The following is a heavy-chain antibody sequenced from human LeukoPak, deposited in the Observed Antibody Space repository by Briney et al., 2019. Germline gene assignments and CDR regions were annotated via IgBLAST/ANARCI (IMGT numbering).Heavy chain of an antibody. Sequence: ASVKVSCKTSGYTFTNYGISWVRQASGQGLEWMGWISAYNGDTNYAQKFQDRITMTTDTSTSTGYMEPRDLRSDDTAVYFCARGGSGYEDYWGQGTLVTVSS. CDR3: ARGGSGYEDY. CDR2: ISAYNGDT. J-gene: IGHJ4*02. V-gene: IGHV1-18*01. CDR1: GYTFTNYG. D-gene: IGHD5-12*01.